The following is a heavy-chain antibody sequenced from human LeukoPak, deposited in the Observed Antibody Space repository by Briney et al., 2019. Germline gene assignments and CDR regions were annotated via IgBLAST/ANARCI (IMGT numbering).Heavy chain of an antibody. CDR3: ARVFTGVFDY. J-gene: IGHJ4*02. CDR2: ISTYNGNT. CDR1: GYTFTNYG. Sequence: GASVKVSCKASGYTFTNYGISWVRQAPGQGPEWMGWISTYNGNTNYAQKLQGRVTMTTDTSTSTAYMELRSLRSDDTAVYYCARVFTGVFDYWGQGTLVTVSS. V-gene: IGHV1-18*01. D-gene: IGHD1-14*01.